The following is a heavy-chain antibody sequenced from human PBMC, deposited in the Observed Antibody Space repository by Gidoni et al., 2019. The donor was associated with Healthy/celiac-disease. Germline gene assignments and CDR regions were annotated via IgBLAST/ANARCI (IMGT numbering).Heavy chain of an antibody. CDR3: AKAGSGYTSFDY. D-gene: IGHD5-12*01. J-gene: IGHJ4*02. CDR2: ISGSGGST. CDR1: GFTFSSYA. V-gene: IGHV3-23*01. Sequence: EVQLLESGGGLVQPGGSLRLSCAASGFTFSSYAMSWVRQAPGKGLEWVSAISGSGGSTYYADSGKGRFTISRDNSKNTLYLQMNSLRAEDTAVYYCAKAGSGYTSFDYWGQGTLVTVSS.